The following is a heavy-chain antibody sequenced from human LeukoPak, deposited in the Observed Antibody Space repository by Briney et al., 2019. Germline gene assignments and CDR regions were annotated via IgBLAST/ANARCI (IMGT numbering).Heavy chain of an antibody. D-gene: IGHD3-22*01. Sequence: GASVKVSCKASGYTFTGYYMHWVRQAPGQGLEWMGWINPNSGGTNYAQKFQGRVTMTRDSSISTAYMELSRLRSDDTAVYYCARVYYDSSGNKPLYYYYYMDVWGKGTTVTVSS. V-gene: IGHV1-2*02. CDR2: INPNSGGT. CDR1: GYTFTGYY. J-gene: IGHJ6*03. CDR3: ARVYYDSSGNKPLYYYYYMDV.